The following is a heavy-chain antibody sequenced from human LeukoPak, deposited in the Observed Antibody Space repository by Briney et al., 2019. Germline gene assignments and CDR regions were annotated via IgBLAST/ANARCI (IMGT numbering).Heavy chain of an antibody. D-gene: IGHD3-10*01. V-gene: IGHV4-30-4*08. CDR3: ARGYYGSETASRDFDY. J-gene: IGHJ4*02. CDR2: IYYSGST. Sequence: SETLSLTCTVSGGSISSGDYYWSWIRQPPGKGLEWIGYIYYSGSTYYNPSLKSRVTISVDTSKNQFSLKLSSVTAADTAVYYCARGYYGSETASRDFDYWRQGTLVTVSS. CDR1: GGSISSGDYY.